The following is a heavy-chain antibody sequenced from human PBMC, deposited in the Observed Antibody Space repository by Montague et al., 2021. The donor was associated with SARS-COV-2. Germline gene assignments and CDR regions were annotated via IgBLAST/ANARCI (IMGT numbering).Heavy chain of an antibody. CDR2: IYYGGST. J-gene: IGHJ4*02. CDR3: ARRVTVWSGEAKSVCFDY. V-gene: IGHV4-39*01. CDR1: GGSVRSRSYH. D-gene: IGHD3/OR15-3a*01. Sequence: SETLSLTCTVSGGSVRSRSYHWDWIRQPPGKGLEWIGSIYYGGSTYFNPSLRSRVTLSVDTSRNQFSLKLSSVTAADTAVYYCARRVTVWSGEAKSVCFDYWGQGLLVTVSS.